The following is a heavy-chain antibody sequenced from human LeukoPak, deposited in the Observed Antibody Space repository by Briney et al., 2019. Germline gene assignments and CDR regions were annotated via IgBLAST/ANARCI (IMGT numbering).Heavy chain of an antibody. CDR3: TRDPRHFDS. V-gene: IGHV3-11*04. Sequence: GGSLRLSCAASGFTFSDYYMTWVRQAPGKGVEWVAYISGSGHDINYSDSVKGRFTISRDNAKNSLYLQMSSLRVEDTAVYYCTRDPRHFDSCGQGTLVTVSS. CDR1: GFTFSDYY. CDR2: ISGSGHDI. D-gene: IGHD6-6*01. J-gene: IGHJ5*01.